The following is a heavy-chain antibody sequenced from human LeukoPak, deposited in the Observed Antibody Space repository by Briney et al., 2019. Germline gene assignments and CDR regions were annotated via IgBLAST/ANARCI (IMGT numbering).Heavy chain of an antibody. CDR2: VYYGGNT. CDR3: ARQRADYFYHYLDV. Sequence: SETLSLTCTVSGGSISSSSYYWDWVRQPPGRGLEWIGNVYYGGNTFYNSSLESRVTISVDMSKNQFSLKLSSLTAADTAVYYCARQRADYFYHYLDVWGKGTSVTVSS. J-gene: IGHJ6*03. V-gene: IGHV4-39*01. CDR1: GGSISSSSYY.